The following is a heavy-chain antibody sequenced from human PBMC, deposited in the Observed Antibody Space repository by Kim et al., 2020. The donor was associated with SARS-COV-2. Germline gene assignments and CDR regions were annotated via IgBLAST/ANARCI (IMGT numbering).Heavy chain of an antibody. CDR2: ISYNGGRT. J-gene: IGHJ3*02. CDR3: ARGGGGHIPFNI. V-gene: IGHV3-23*01. Sequence: GGSLRLSCAASGFNFNSFGMNWIRQAPGKGLEWVAVISYNGGRTYYADSVKGRFTISRDNSKNTLYLQMNSLRPDDTAVYFCARGGGGHIPFNIWGQGTMVIVSS. CDR1: GFNFNSFG. D-gene: IGHD3-16*01.